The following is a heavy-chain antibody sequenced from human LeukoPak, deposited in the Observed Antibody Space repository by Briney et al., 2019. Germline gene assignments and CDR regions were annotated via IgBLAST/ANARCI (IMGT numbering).Heavy chain of an antibody. CDR2: IYYSGST. CDR1: GGSISSYY. V-gene: IGHV4-59*01. D-gene: IGHD1-1*01. Sequence: SETLSLTCTVSGGSISSYYWSWIRQPPGKGLEWIGYIYYSGSTNYNPSLKSRVTISVDTSKNQFSLKLSSVTAADTAVYYCARVQLERRAYYYGMDVWGQGTTVTVSS. CDR3: ARVQLERRAYYYGMDV. J-gene: IGHJ6*02.